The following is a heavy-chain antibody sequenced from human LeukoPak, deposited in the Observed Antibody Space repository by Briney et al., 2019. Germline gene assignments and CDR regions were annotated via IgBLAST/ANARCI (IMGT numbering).Heavy chain of an antibody. CDR1: GYTFTDFY. D-gene: IGHD3-10*01. J-gene: IGHJ6*03. Sequence: ASVKVSCKASGYTFTDFYMLWVRQAPGQGLEWLGWINPNSGGTDYAQKFQGRVTMTRDTSTSTAYMELSRLRSDDTAVYHCARGHGSYYYYMNVWGKGTTVTVSS. CDR3: ARGHGSYYYYMNV. CDR2: INPNSGGT. V-gene: IGHV1-2*02.